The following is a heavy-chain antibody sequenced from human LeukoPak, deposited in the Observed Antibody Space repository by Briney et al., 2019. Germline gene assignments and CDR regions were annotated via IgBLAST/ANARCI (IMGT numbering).Heavy chain of an antibody. CDR1: GFTFSSYG. V-gene: IGHV3-33*01. Sequence: PGRSLRLSCAASGFTFSSYGMHWVRQAPGKGLEWVAFIRYDGSNKYYADSVKGRFTIPRDNAKNSLYLQMNSLRAEDTAVYYCARDITGGGDYWGQGTLVTVSS. J-gene: IGHJ4*02. CDR2: IRYDGSNK. D-gene: IGHD1-20*01. CDR3: ARDITGGGDY.